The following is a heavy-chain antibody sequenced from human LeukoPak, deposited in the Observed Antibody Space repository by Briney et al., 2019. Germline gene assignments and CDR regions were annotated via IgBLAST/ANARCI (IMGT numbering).Heavy chain of an antibody. CDR2: IIPILGIA. D-gene: IGHD3-22*01. CDR1: GGTFSSCA. Sequence: SVKVSCKASGGTFSSCAISWERQAPGQGLEWMGRIIPILGIANYAQKFQGRVTITADKSTSTAYMELSSLRSEDTAVYYCASRGTYYYDSSGYSLLYWGQGTLVTVSS. V-gene: IGHV1-69*04. CDR3: ASRGTYYYDSSGYSLLY. J-gene: IGHJ4*02.